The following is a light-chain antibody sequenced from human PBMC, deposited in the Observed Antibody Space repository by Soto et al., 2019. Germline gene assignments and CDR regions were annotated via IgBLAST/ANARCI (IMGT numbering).Light chain of an antibody. CDR1: QTVSRH. V-gene: IGKV3-11*01. Sequence: EIVLTQSPATVSLSPGERATLSCRASQTVSRHLAWYQQKPGQAPRLLIYDISNRDTGIPARFSGSGSGTGFTLTISSLEPEDSAVYYCQQRSNWPRNTFGQGTKLEIK. CDR2: DIS. CDR3: QQRSNWPRNT. J-gene: IGKJ2*01.